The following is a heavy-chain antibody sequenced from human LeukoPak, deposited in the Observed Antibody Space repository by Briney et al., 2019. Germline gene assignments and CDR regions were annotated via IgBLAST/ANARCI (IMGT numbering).Heavy chain of an antibody. D-gene: IGHD6-13*01. CDR2: ISYDGSNK. CDR3: AREVGSSWYVSSYY. J-gene: IGHJ4*02. CDR1: GFTFSSYT. Sequence: GRSLRLSCAASGFTFSSYTMHWVRQAPGKGLEWVAVISYDGSNKYYADSVKGRFTISRDNAKNSLYLQMNSLRAEDTAVYYCAREVGSSWYVSSYYWGQGTLVTVSS. V-gene: IGHV3-30*04.